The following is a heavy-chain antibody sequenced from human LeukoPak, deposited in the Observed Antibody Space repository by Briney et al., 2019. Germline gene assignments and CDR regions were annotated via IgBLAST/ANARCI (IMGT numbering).Heavy chain of an antibody. J-gene: IGHJ4*02. Sequence: SEALSLTCTVSGGSMSSYSWSWIRQPAGKGLEWIGRMYSSGSTKYNPSLKSRVTMSVDTSKNQISLKLTSVTAADTAIYYCARWSSGDYYYVDYWGQGTLVTVSS. V-gene: IGHV4-4*07. CDR2: MYSSGST. CDR1: GGSMSSYS. CDR3: ARWSSGDYYYVDY. D-gene: IGHD3-22*01.